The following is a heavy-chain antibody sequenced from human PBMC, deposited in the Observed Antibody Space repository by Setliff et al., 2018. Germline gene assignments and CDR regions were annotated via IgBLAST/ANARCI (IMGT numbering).Heavy chain of an antibody. CDR3: ARDRTAYSYGLDV. V-gene: IGHV1-18*01. D-gene: IGHD5-18*01. CDR1: GYTFNNYG. J-gene: IGHJ6*02. CDR2: INNYSFKT. Sequence: ASVKVSCKASGYTFNNYGITWVRQAPGQGLEWMGWINNYSFKTTYPQKFLDRVTMTTDTSATTAYMELKNLRSDDTAVYYCARDRTAYSYGLDVWGQGTTVTVSS.